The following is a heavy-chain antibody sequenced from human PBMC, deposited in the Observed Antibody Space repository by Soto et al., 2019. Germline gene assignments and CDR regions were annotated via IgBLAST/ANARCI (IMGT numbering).Heavy chain of an antibody. CDR1: GFIFTNSL. Sequence: PGESLKISCKGSGFIFTNSLITWVRQKPGKGLEWMGRIAPGDSHTYYSPSLQGHVTISADKSISTAYLQWSSLQASDTGIYYCARQLPGKLDVWGQGTTVTVSS. CDR2: IAPGDSHT. J-gene: IGHJ6*02. V-gene: IGHV5-10-1*01. D-gene: IGHD2-2*01. CDR3: ARQLPGKLDV.